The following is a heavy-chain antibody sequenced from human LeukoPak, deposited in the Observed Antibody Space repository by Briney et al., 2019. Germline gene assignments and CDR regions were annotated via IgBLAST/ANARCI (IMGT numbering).Heavy chain of an antibody. D-gene: IGHD3-3*01. CDR3: ASGRWSDYFDY. V-gene: IGHV3-74*01. J-gene: IGHJ4*02. CDR1: GFTFSNAW. Sequence: GGSLRLSCAASGFTFSNAWMSWVRQAPGKGLEWVGRINSDGSSTNYADSVKGRFTISRDNAKNTLYLQMNSLRADDTAVYYCASGRWSDYFDYWGQGTPVTVSS. CDR2: INSDGSST.